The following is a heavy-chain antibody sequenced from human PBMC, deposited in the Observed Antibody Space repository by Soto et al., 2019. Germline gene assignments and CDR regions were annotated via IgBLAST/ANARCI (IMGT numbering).Heavy chain of an antibody. CDR2: IIPIFGTA. Sequence: QVQLVQSGAEVKKPGSSVKVSCKASGGTFSSYAISWVRQAPGQGLEWMGGIIPIFGTANYAQKFQGRVTITADESTRTAYKELSSLRAEDAAVYYCAREGGSEGSPLDCWGQGTPVTVSS. J-gene: IGHJ4*02. CDR3: AREGGSEGSPLDC. D-gene: IGHD1-26*01. V-gene: IGHV1-69*12. CDR1: GGTFSSYA.